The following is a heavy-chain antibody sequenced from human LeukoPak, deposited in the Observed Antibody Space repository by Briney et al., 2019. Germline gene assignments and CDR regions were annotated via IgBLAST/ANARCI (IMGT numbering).Heavy chain of an antibody. D-gene: IGHD3-22*01. Sequence: SETLSLTCTVSGGSISSSSYSWGWIRQPPGKGLEWIGSIYYSGSTYYNPSLKGRVTISVDTSKNQFSLKLSSVTAADTAVYYCASTHYDSSGYGPTFDYWGQGTLVTVSS. CDR1: GGSISSSSYS. V-gene: IGHV4-39*01. CDR2: IYYSGST. CDR3: ASTHYDSSGYGPTFDY. J-gene: IGHJ4*02.